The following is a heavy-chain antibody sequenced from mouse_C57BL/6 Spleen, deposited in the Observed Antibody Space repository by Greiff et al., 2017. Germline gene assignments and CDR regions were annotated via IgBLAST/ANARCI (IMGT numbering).Heavy chain of an antibody. CDR3: AREGEVTTVVSSFDY. Sequence: QVQLKQPGAELVKPGASVKMSCKASGYTFTSYWITWVKQRPGQGLEWIGDIYPGSGSTNYNEKFKSKATLTVDTSSSTAYMQLSSLTSEDSAVYYCAREGEVTTVVSSFDYWGQGTTLTVSS. J-gene: IGHJ2*01. CDR1: GYTFTSYW. V-gene: IGHV1-55*01. CDR2: IYPGSGST. D-gene: IGHD1-1*01.